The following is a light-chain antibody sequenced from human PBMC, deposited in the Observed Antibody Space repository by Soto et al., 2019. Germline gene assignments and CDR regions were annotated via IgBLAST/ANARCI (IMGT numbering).Light chain of an antibody. J-gene: IGKJ3*01. CDR3: QHYSNWPPT. Sequence: EMVMTQSPATLSVSPGERVTLSCRASESVHSNLAWYQQKPGQGPSLLIYYASTRVTGVPDRFSGSGSGTEFTLTISSLQSEDFGGYYCQHYSNWPPTFGPGTKVEIK. CDR1: ESVHSN. CDR2: YAS. V-gene: IGKV3-15*01.